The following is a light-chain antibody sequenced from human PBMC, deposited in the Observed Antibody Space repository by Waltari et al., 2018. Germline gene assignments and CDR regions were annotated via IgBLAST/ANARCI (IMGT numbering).Light chain of an antibody. V-gene: IGKV4-1*01. CDR3: QQYYRTPPT. Sequence: IVMTQSPDSLAVSLGERATLHCKSSKTVLYSSNNKNFLAWYKQKAGQPPKLLINWAATREFGVPDRFSGSGSGTDFTLTISSLQAEDVAVYCCQQYYRTPPTLGQGTKLEIK. CDR1: KTVLYSSNNKNF. J-gene: IGKJ2*01. CDR2: WAA.